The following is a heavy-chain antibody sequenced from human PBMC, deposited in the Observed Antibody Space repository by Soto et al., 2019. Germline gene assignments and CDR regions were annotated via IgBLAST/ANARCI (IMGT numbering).Heavy chain of an antibody. D-gene: IGHD2-8*01. Sequence: SETLSLTCTVSGGSISSGDYYWSWIRQPPGKGLEWIGYIYYSGSTYYNPSLKSRVTISVDTSKNQFSLKLSSVTAADTAVYYCARVPYCTNGVCHVNWFDPWGQGTLVTVSA. CDR1: GGSISSGDYY. V-gene: IGHV4-30-4*01. J-gene: IGHJ5*02. CDR3: ARVPYCTNGVCHVNWFDP. CDR2: IYYSGST.